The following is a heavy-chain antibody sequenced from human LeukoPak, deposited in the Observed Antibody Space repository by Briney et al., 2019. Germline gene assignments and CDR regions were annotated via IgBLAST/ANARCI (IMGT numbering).Heavy chain of an antibody. Sequence: ASVKVSCKASGYTFTGYYMHWVRQAPGQGLEWMGIINPSDGSTIYAQNFQGRVTLTRDTSTSTVYMELSSLRSEDTAVYYCARLYGAGTNDCWGQGTLVTVSS. CDR2: INPSDGST. D-gene: IGHD3-10*01. CDR3: ARLYGAGTNDC. V-gene: IGHV1-46*01. CDR1: GYTFTGYY. J-gene: IGHJ4*02.